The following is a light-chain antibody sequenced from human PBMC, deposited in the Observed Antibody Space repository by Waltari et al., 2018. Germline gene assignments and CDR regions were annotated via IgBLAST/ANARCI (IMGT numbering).Light chain of an antibody. CDR2: LGS. Sequence: IVMTQSPLSLPVTPGEPASIPCRSSQSLLHSNGYNYLDWYLQKQGQSPQLLIYLGSNRASGVPDRFSGSGSGTDFTLKISRVEAEDVGVYYCMQALQTPYTFGQGTKLEIK. V-gene: IGKV2-28*01. J-gene: IGKJ2*01. CDR1: QSLLHSNGYNY. CDR3: MQALQTPYT.